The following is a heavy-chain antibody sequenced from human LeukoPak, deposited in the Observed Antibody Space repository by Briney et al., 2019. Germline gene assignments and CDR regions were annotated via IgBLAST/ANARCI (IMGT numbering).Heavy chain of an antibody. V-gene: IGHV3-7*01. CDR1: GFTFSSYW. CDR3: ARVGDSSGYYPFDY. Sequence: GGSLRLSCAASGFTFSSYWMSWVRQAPGKGLEWVANIKQDGSEKYYVDSVKGRFTISRDNAKNSLYLQMNSLRAEDTAVYYCARVGDSSGYYPFDYWGQGTLVTVPS. CDR2: IKQDGSEK. D-gene: IGHD3-22*01. J-gene: IGHJ4*02.